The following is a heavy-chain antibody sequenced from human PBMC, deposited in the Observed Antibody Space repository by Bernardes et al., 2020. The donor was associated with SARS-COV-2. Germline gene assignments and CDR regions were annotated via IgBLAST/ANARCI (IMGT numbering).Heavy chain of an antibody. V-gene: IGHV6-1*01. D-gene: IGHD5-12*01. CDR2: TYYRSKWYN. CDR1: GDSVSSNSAA. J-gene: IGHJ4*02. Sequence: SQTLSLTCAISGDSVSSNSAAWNWIRQSPSRGLEWLGRTYYRSKWYNDYASSVESRITINPDTSKNQFSLQLNSVTPEDTALYYCARAPGGDSGYDHYFDYWGQGTLVTVSS. CDR3: ARAPGGDSGYDHYFDY.